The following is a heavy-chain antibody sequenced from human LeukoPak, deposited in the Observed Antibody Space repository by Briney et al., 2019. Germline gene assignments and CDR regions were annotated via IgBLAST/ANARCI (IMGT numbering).Heavy chain of an antibody. Sequence: GGSLRLSCAASGFTFSSYGMHWVRQAPGKGLEWVSFIRYDGSDKYYADSVRGRFTISRDNSKNTLYLQMNSLRAEDTAIYYCARDPYSGSYGDSYYYYMDVWGKGTTVTISS. J-gene: IGHJ6*03. CDR2: IRYDGSDK. CDR3: ARDPYSGSYGDSYYYYMDV. V-gene: IGHV3-30*02. CDR1: GFTFSSYG. D-gene: IGHD1-26*01.